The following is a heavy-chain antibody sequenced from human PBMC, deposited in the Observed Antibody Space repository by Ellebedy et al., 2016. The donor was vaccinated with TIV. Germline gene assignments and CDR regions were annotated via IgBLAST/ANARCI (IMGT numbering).Heavy chain of an antibody. CDR3: ARDRVDYYGSGSYPFYGMDV. J-gene: IGHJ6*02. D-gene: IGHD3-10*01. CDR2: IWYDGSKE. Sequence: GGSLRLSCAASGFTFNSFGMQWVRQAPGKGLEWVAVIWYDGSKEYYADSVKGRFTISRDNSKNTLYLQMNSLRGEDTAVYYCARDRVDYYGSGSYPFYGMDVWGQGTTVTVSS. CDR1: GFTFNSFG. V-gene: IGHV3-33*01.